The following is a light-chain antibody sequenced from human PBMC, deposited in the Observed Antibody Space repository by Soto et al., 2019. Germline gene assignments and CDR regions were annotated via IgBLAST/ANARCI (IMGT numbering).Light chain of an antibody. CDR3: SSDAGRVV. CDR1: SSDVGAYKY. V-gene: IGLV2-8*01. Sequence: QSVLTQPPSASGSPGQSVTISCTGTSSDVGAYKYVSWYQQHPGKAPKLIIFEVTKRPSGVPDRFSGSKSGNTASLTVSGLQAEDEADYYCSSDAGRVVFGGGTKLTVL. CDR2: EVT. J-gene: IGLJ2*01.